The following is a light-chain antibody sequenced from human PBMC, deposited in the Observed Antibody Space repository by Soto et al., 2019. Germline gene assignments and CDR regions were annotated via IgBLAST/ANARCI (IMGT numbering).Light chain of an antibody. CDR1: SSNIGSNT. Sequence: QSVLTQPPSASGTPGQRVTISCSGSSSNIGSNTVNWYQQLPGTAPKLLIYSNNQRPSGVPDRFSGSTSGTSASLAISGLQSEDEADYYCAAWDDSRNGYVFGTGTKLTVL. V-gene: IGLV1-44*01. CDR3: AAWDDSRNGYV. J-gene: IGLJ1*01. CDR2: SNN.